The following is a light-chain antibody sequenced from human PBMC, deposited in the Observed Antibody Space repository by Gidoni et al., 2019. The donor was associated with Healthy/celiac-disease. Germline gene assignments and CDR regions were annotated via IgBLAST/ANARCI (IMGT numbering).Light chain of an antibody. CDR1: QSLLHSNGYNY. Sequence: DIVMTQSPLSLPVTPGEPASISCRSSQSLLHSNGYNYLDWYLQKPGQSPQLLIYLGSNRASGVPDRFSGSGSGTDFTLKISRVEAVDVGVYYCMQALQTPWTFXQXTKVEIK. V-gene: IGKV2-28*01. CDR3: MQALQTPWT. J-gene: IGKJ1*01. CDR2: LGS.